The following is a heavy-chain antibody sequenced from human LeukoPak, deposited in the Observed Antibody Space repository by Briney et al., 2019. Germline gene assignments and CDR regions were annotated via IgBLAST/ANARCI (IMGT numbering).Heavy chain of an antibody. J-gene: IGHJ5*02. CDR1: GGSISSYY. CDR2: IYTSGST. Sequence: SETLSLTCTVSGGSISSYYWSWIRQPAGKGLEWIGRIYTSGSTNYNPSLKSRGTMSVDTSKNQFSLKLSSVTAADTAVYYCARPIPSAGWFDPWGQGTLVTVSS. D-gene: IGHD6-13*01. V-gene: IGHV4-4*07. CDR3: ARPIPSAGWFDP.